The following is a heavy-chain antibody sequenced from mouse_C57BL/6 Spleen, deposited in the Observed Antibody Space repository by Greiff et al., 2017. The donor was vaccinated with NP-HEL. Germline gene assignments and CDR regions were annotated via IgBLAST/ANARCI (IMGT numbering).Heavy chain of an antibody. D-gene: IGHD3-2*02. J-gene: IGHJ3*01. CDR1: GFTFSSYG. CDR3: ARPTAQVTEFAY. V-gene: IGHV5-6*01. Sequence: DVQLQESGGDLVKPGGSLKLSCAASGFTFSSYGMSWVRQTPDKRLEWVATISSGGSYTYYPDSVKGRFTISRDNAKNTLYLQMSSLKSEDTAMYYCARPTAQVTEFAYWGQGTLVTVSA. CDR2: ISSGGSYT.